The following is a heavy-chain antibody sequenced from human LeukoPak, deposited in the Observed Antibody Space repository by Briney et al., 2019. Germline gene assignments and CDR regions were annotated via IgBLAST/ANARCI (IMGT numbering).Heavy chain of an antibody. CDR1: GYTFTSYG. V-gene: IGHV1-18*01. Sequence: ASVKVSCKASGYTFTSYGISWMRQAPGQGLEWMGWISAYNGNTNYAQKLQGRVTMTTDTSTSTAYMELRSLRSDDTAVYYCARDLGYSYGRHRYNWFDPWGQGTLVTVSS. J-gene: IGHJ5*02. CDR2: ISAYNGNT. CDR3: ARDLGYSYGRHRYNWFDP. D-gene: IGHD5-18*01.